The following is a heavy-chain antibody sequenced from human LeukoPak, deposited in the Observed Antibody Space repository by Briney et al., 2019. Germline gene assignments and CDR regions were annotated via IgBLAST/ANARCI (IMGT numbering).Heavy chain of an antibody. V-gene: IGHV4-34*01. CDR2: INHSGST. Sequence: SETLSLTCAVYGGSFRGYYWSWIRQPPGKGLEWIGEINHSGSTNYNPSLKSRVTISVDTSKNQFSLKLSSVTAADTAVYYCARGRRGYQLLFVAFDIWGQGTMVTVSS. D-gene: IGHD2-2*01. CDR1: GGSFRGYY. CDR3: ARGRRGYQLLFVAFDI. J-gene: IGHJ3*02.